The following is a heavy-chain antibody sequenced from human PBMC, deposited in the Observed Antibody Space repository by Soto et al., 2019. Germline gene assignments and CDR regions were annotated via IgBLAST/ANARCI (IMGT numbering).Heavy chain of an antibody. CDR1: GGSISSGGYY. D-gene: IGHD5-12*01. CDR3: AKAWMDNARQRYFDH. Sequence: SETLSLTVTVSGGSISSGGYYWSWIRQHPGKGLEWIGYIYYSGSTYYNPSLKSRVTISVDTSKNQFSLKLSSVTAADTAVYSCAKAWMDNARQRYFDHSGQGALVTVSS. J-gene: IGHJ4*02. CDR2: IYYSGST. V-gene: IGHV4-31*03.